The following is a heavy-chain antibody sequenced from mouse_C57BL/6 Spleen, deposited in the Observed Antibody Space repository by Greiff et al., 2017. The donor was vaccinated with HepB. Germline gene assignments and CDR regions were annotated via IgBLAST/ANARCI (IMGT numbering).Heavy chain of an antibody. CDR1: GYTFTSYW. V-gene: IGHV1-74*01. CDR2: IHPSDSDT. Sequence: QVQLQQPGAELVKPGASVKVSCKASGYTFTSYWMHWVKQRPGQGLEWIGRIHPSDSDTNYNQKFKGKATLTVVKSSSTAYMQLSSLTSEDSAVYYCAGIYYGNYFDYWGQGTTLTVSS. J-gene: IGHJ2*01. CDR3: AGIYYGNYFDY. D-gene: IGHD2-1*01.